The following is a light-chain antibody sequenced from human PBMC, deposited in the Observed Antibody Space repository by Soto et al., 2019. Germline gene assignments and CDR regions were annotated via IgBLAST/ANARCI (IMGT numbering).Light chain of an antibody. CDR3: QQYYDWPLT. CDR1: QNIVNN. V-gene: IGKV3-15*01. CDR2: GAS. J-gene: IGKJ3*01. Sequence: EIVMTQSPATLSVSPGERATLSCSASQNIVNNLAWYQQKPGQGPWLLIYGASTRATGVPARFSGSGSGTEFTLTISSLQSEDFALYYGQQYYDWPLTFGPGTKLDIK.